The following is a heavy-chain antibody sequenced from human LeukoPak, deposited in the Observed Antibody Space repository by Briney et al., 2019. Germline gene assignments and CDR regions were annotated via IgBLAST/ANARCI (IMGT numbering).Heavy chain of an antibody. CDR3: ARGGARYCSSTSCYSYFDY. V-gene: IGHV4-34*01. J-gene: IGHJ4*02. CDR2: INHSGST. CDR1: GGSFSGYY. D-gene: IGHD2-2*02. Sequence: SETLSLTCAVYGGSFSGYYWSWIRQPPGKGLEWIGEINHSGSTNYNPSLKSRVTISVDTSKNQFSLKLSSVTAADTAVYYCARGGARYCSSTSCYSYFDYWGQGTLVTVSS.